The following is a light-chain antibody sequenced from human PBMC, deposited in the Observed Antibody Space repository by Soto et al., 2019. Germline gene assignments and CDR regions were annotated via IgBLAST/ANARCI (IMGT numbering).Light chain of an antibody. J-gene: IGLJ7*01. Sequence: QSVLTQPASVSESPGQSITISCAGTRSDIGASNSVSWYQHLPGRSPTLIIYEATNRPSGVSERFSGSKAGDTASLTISGLQADDESEYFCISYKTDDTFVFGGGTQLTVL. V-gene: IGLV2-14*01. CDR2: EAT. CDR3: ISYKTDDTFV. CDR1: RSDIGASNS.